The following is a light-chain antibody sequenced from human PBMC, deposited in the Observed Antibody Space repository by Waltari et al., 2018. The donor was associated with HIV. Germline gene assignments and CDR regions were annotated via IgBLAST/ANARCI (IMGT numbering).Light chain of an antibody. V-gene: IGLV4-69*01. Sequence: QLVLTQSPSASASLGASVKLTCTLSSGHSTYAIAWHQQQPEKGPRYLMKVNNGGSHSKGDGVPDRFSGSSSGAERYLTISSLQSEDEADYYCQTWGTGIVLFGGGTKLTVL. CDR1: SGHSTYA. J-gene: IGLJ2*01. CDR3: QTWGTGIVL. CDR2: VNNGGSH.